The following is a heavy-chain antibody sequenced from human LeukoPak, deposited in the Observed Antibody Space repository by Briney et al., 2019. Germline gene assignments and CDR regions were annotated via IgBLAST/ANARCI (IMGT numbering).Heavy chain of an antibody. CDR1: GFSFEDYA. CDR2: ISWNSGNI. D-gene: IGHD6-6*01. Sequence: GGSLRLSCAASGFSFEDYAMHWVRQAPGRGLEWVSGISWNSGNIDYADSVKGRFTISRDNAKNSLYLQMNSLRAEDTAVYYCARCGVAARLNDYWGQGTLVTVSS. J-gene: IGHJ4*02. V-gene: IGHV3-9*01. CDR3: ARCGVAARLNDY.